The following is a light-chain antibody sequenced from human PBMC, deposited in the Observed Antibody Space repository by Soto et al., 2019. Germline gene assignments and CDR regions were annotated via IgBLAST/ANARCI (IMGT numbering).Light chain of an antibody. CDR2: AAS. CDR1: QAISGW. CDR3: QQANSFPTM. J-gene: IGKJ1*01. V-gene: IGKV1-12*01. Sequence: DIQMTQSPSSVSASVGDRVTITCRASQAISGWVAWYQQKPGKVPKLLIYAASTLQSGVPSRFSGSGSGTDYTLTISNLQPEDFATYYCQQANSFPTMFGQGTKVAIK.